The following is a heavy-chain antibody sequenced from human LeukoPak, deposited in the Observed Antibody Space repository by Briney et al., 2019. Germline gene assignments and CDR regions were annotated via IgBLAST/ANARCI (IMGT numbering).Heavy chain of an antibody. CDR2: IYYSGST. J-gene: IGHJ4*02. Sequence: PSETLSLTCTVSGGSISSSSYYWGWIRQPPGKGLEWIGSIYYSGSTYYNPSLKSRVTISVDTSKNQFSLKLSSVTAADTAVYYCARLTYDSAIYYFDYWGQGTLATVSS. D-gene: IGHD3-22*01. V-gene: IGHV4-39*01. CDR3: ARLTYDSAIYYFDY. CDR1: GGSISSSSYY.